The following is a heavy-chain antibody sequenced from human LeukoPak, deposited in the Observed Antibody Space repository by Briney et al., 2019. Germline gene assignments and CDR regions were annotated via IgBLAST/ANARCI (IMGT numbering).Heavy chain of an antibody. D-gene: IGHD3/OR15-3a*01. J-gene: IGHJ5*02. CDR3: ARRVIRGLNGWFDP. CDR1: GFTFSDYY. Sequence: GGSLRLACAASGFTFSDYYMTWIRHAPGKGLEWVSYISNSSTAKYYADSVKGRFTISRDNAKNSLYLQLNSLRADDTAVYYCARRVIRGLNGWFDPWGQGTLVTVSS. CDR2: ISNSSTAK. V-gene: IGHV3-11*01.